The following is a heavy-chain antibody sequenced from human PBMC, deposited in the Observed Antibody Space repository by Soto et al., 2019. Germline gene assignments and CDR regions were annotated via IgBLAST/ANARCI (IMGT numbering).Heavy chain of an antibody. J-gene: IGHJ4*02. CDR2: ISGSGGST. D-gene: IGHD3-10*01. Sequence: GGSLRLSCAASGFTFSSYAMSWVRQAPGKGLEWVSAISGSGGSTYYADSVKGRFTISRDNSKNTLYLQMNSLRAEDTAVYYCAKERDYYGSGSYFGFDYWGQGTLVTVSS. CDR1: GFTFSSYA. V-gene: IGHV3-23*01. CDR3: AKERDYYGSGSYFGFDY.